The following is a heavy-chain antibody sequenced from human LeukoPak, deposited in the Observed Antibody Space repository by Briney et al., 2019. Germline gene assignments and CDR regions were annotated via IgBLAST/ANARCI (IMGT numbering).Heavy chain of an antibody. CDR1: GFSFSRYN. D-gene: IGHD6-6*01. CDR3: ALHELVDLGDY. Sequence: GRSLRLSCAASGFSFSRYNMHWVRQAPGKGLEWVAVISYDGGKNYYADSVKGRFTISRDNSKNTLHLQMNSLRGEDTAVYYCALHELVDLGDYWGQGTLVTVSS. J-gene: IGHJ4*02. CDR2: ISYDGGKN. V-gene: IGHV3-30-3*01.